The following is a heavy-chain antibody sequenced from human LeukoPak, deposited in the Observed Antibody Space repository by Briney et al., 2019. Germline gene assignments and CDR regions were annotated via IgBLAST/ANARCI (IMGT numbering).Heavy chain of an antibody. D-gene: IGHD3-22*01. Sequence: RPSETLSLTCAVYGGSFSGYYWSWIRQPPGKGLEWIGEINHSGSTNYNPSLKSRVTISVDTSKNQFSLKLSSVTAADTAVYYCARELYYYDSSGYYTNWFDPWGQGTLVTVSS. CDR3: ARELYYYDSSGYYTNWFDP. CDR1: GGSFSGYY. V-gene: IGHV4-34*01. CDR2: INHSGST. J-gene: IGHJ5*02.